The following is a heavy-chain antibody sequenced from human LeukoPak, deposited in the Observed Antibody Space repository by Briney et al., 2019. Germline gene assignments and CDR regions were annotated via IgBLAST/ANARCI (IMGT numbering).Heavy chain of an antibody. CDR2: IIPIFGTA. CDR3: AREEYGGYIGY. V-gene: IGHV1-69*06. D-gene: IGHD5-12*01. J-gene: IGHJ4*02. CDR1: GGTFSSYA. Sequence: GASVKVSCKASGGTFSSYAISWVRQAPGQGLEWMGGIIPIFGTANYAQKFQGRVTITADKSTSTAYMELSSLRSEDTAVYYCAREEYGGYIGYWGQGTLVTVSS.